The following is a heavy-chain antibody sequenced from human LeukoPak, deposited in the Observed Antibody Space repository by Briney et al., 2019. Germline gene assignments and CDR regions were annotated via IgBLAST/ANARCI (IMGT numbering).Heavy chain of an antibody. V-gene: IGHV1-69*04. Sequence: SVKVSCKASGGTFSSYAISWVRQAPGQGLEWMGRIIPILGIANYAQKFQGRVTITADKSTSTAYMELSSLRSEDTAVYYCARDLEVGASYDVWGQGALVTVSS. CDR1: GGTFSSYA. CDR3: ARDLEVGASYDV. D-gene: IGHD1-26*01. J-gene: IGHJ4*02. CDR2: IIPILGIA.